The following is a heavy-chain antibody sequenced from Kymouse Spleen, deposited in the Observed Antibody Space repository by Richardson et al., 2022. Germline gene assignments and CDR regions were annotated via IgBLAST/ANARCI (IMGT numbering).Heavy chain of an antibody. CDR1: GFTFSSYS. CDR2: ISSSSSYI. D-gene: IGHD6-13*01. Sequence: EVQLVESGGGLVKPGGSLRLSCAASGFTFSSYSMNWVRQAPGKGLEWVSSISSSSSYIYYADSVKGRFTISRDNAKNSLYLQMNSLRAEDTAVYYCARESSSWYELYYYGMDVWGQGTTVTVSS. J-gene: IGHJ6*02. V-gene: IGHV3-21*03. CDR3: ARESSSWYELYYYGMDV.